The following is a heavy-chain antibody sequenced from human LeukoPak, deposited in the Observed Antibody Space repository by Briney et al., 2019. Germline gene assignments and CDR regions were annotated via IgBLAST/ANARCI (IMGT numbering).Heavy chain of an antibody. CDR3: ALSGGSNWYGLEC. Sequence: GGSLRLSCAASGFIFSSYAMGWVRQAPGKGLEWISAISVSDTTYYADSVKGRFTISRDNSKNTLYLQMNSLRAEDTAVYYCALSGGSNWYGLECWGQGTLVTVSS. J-gene: IGHJ4*02. V-gene: IGHV3-23*01. CDR1: GFIFSSYA. CDR2: ISVSDTT. D-gene: IGHD6-13*01.